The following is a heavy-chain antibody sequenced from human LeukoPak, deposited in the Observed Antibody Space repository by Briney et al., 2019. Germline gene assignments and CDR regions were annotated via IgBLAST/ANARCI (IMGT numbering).Heavy chain of an antibody. CDR3: AKDRGY. J-gene: IGHJ4*02. CDR2: ISASGDHT. V-gene: IGHV3-23*01. CDR1: GLIIDTYG. Sequence: PGGSLRLSCEVSGLIIDTYGMTWVRQAPGKGLEWVSGISASGDHTYYADSVKGRFTISRDKSKNTLYLQMNSLRAEDTAVYYCAKDRGYWGQGTLVTVSS.